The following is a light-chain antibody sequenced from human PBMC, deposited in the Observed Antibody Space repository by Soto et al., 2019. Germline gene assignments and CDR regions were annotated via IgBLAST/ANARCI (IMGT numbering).Light chain of an antibody. V-gene: IGKV3-20*01. CDR3: QEYGSSRT. Sequence: EIVLTQSPGTLSLSSGETATLSCRASQSVSSSYLAWYQQKPGQAPRLLIYGASSRAPGISDRFSGSGSGTDFTLTIGRLEPEDYAVYYCQEYGSSRTFGQGTKVEIK. CDR2: GAS. J-gene: IGKJ1*01. CDR1: QSVSSSY.